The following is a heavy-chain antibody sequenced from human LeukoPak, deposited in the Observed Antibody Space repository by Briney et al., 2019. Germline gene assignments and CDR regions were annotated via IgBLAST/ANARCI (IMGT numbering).Heavy chain of an antibody. J-gene: IGHJ5*02. V-gene: IGHV5-51*01. CDR3: ARQCCRGAGPGFHP. CDR2: IYPGDSDT. CDR1: GYSFTDYW. D-gene: IGHD3-10*01. Sequence: GESLKISCKGSGYSFTDYWIAWVRQMPGKGLEWMGIIYPGDSDTRYSPSFQGQVTFSADKSISTAYLQWSSLRASDTAIYYCARQCCRGAGPGFHPWGQGTLGTVSS.